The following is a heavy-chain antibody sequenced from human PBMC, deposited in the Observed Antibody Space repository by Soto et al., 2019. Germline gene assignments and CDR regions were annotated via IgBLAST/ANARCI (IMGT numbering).Heavy chain of an antibody. D-gene: IGHD3-3*01. CDR1: GFTFSSYA. CDR3: ARDIIPQNYYFDY. Sequence: PGGSLRLSCAASGFTFSSYAMHWVRQAPGKGLEWVAVISYDGSNKYYADSVKGRFTISRDNSKNTLYLQMNSLRAEDTAVYYCARDIIPQNYYFDYWGQGTLVTVSS. V-gene: IGHV3-30-3*01. J-gene: IGHJ4*02. CDR2: ISYDGSNK.